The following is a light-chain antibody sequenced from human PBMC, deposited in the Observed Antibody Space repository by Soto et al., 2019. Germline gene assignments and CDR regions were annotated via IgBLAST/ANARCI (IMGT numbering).Light chain of an antibody. CDR2: DAS. CDR1: QGIGNY. J-gene: IGKJ2*01. Sequence: DIQMTQSPSSLSASVGDRVTISCRGSQGIGNYLAWYQQKPGKVPEFLIYDASTLQLGVPSRFSGSRSGTDFTLTISSLQPEDAATYFCQEYTGAPYTFGQGTKLEIK. V-gene: IGKV1-27*01. CDR3: QEYTGAPYT.